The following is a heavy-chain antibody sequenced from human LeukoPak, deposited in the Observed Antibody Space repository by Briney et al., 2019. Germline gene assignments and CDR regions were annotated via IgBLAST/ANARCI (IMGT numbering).Heavy chain of an antibody. D-gene: IGHD3-16*01. CDR3: ARAYSYVPY. CDR2: ISGSSSNI. V-gene: IGHV3-11*01. J-gene: IGHJ4*02. Sequence: GGSLRLSCAASGFTFSDYYMSWIRQAPGKGLEWVSYISGSSSNINYAASVKGRFNISMDNAKHSLYLQMNILRAEDTAVYYCARAYSYVPYWGQGTLVTVSS. CDR1: GFTFSDYY.